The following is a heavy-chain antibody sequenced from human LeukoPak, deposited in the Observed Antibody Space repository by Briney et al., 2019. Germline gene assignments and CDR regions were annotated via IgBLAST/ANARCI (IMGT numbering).Heavy chain of an antibody. CDR3: ATDTTSSWSYYYYYYMDA. J-gene: IGHJ6*03. D-gene: IGHD6-13*01. CDR2: INPNSGGT. V-gene: IGHV1-2*06. Sequence: ASVKVSCKASGYTFTGYYMHWVRQAPGQGLEWMGRINPNSGGTNYAQKFQGRVTMTRDTSISTAYMELSRLRSDDTTPYYCATDTTSSWSYYYYYYMDAWCEGTTVTVSS. CDR1: GYTFTGYY.